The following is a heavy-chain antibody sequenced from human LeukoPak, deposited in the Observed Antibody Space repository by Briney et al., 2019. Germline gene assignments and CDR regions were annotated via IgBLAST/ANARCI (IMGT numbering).Heavy chain of an antibody. CDR1: GFTFSNYG. D-gene: IGHD3-10*01. CDR2: ISYDGSNK. V-gene: IGHV3-30*18. Sequence: GGSLRLSCAASGFTFSNYGMHWVSQAPGKGLEWVVVISYDGSNKYYADSVKGRFTISRDNSKHTLYLQMNSLRCPDTTLSYCANGYYYGSGSYYKEAFDIWGQGTMVTVSS. CDR3: ANGYYYGSGSYYKEAFDI. J-gene: IGHJ3*02.